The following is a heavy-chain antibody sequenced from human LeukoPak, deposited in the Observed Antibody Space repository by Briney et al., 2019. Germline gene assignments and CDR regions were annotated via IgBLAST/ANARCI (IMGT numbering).Heavy chain of an antibody. CDR3: ARAHRFLEVYFDD. CDR1: GGSINSYY. D-gene: IGHD3-3*01. CDR2: FYPSGGT. Sequence: SETLSRTCTVSGGSINSYYWSWIRQPAGKGLEWIGRFYPSGGTNYNPSLKSRVTMSLDTSKNQFSLELTSVTAADTAVYYCARAHRFLEVYFDDWGQGTLVTVSS. J-gene: IGHJ4*02. V-gene: IGHV4-4*07.